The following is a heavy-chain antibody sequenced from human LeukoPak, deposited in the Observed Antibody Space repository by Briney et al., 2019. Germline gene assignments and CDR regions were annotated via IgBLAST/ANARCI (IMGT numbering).Heavy chain of an antibody. CDR2: ISGSGDST. V-gene: IGHV3-23*01. CDR1: GFTFSSYA. CDR3: ARLGYCSSTSCYFFYYYYMDV. J-gene: IGHJ6*03. D-gene: IGHD2-2*01. Sequence: PGGSLRLSCAASGFTFSSYAMSWVRQAPGKGLEWVSAISGSGDSTYYADSVKGRFIISRDSSKNTLYLQMNSLRAEDTALYYCARLGYCSSTSCYFFYYYYMDVWGKGTTVTVSS.